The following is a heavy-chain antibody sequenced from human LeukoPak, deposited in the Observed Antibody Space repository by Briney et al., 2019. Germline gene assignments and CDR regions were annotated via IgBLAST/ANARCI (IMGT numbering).Heavy chain of an antibody. J-gene: IGHJ4*02. Sequence: SGTLSLTCTVSGGSISSYYWSWIRQPPGKGLEWIGYIYYSGSTNYNPSLKSRVAISVDTSKNQFSLKLSSVTAADTAVYYCARGAAEKYYFDYWGQGTLVTVSS. CDR2: IYYSGST. CDR1: GGSISSYY. D-gene: IGHD2-15*01. V-gene: IGHV4-59*01. CDR3: ARGAAEKYYFDY.